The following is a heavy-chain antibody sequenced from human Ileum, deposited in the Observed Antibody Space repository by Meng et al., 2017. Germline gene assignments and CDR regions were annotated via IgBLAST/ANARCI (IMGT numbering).Heavy chain of an antibody. J-gene: IGHJ4*02. CDR1: GGFFSGYY. CDR3: ARGGGRYGPDFDY. V-gene: IGHV4-34*01. CDR2: INHSGST. D-gene: IGHD3-16*01. Sequence: QVQIQLWGEGLLKPSEPRSLTCAVYGGFFSGYYWSWIRQPPGKGLEWIGEINHSGSTNYNPSLKSRVTISVDTSKNQFSLKLSSVTAADTAVYYCARGGGRYGPDFDYWGQGTLVTVSS.